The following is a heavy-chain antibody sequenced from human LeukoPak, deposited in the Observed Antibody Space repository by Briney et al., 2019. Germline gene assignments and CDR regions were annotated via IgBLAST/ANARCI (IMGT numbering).Heavy chain of an antibody. CDR1: GFTFSSYA. D-gene: IGHD6-13*01. CDR3: ARGAGPVYSSSWSHFDY. V-gene: IGHV3-23*01. Sequence: QSGGSLRLSCATSGFTFSSYAMSWVRQAPGKGLEWVSAISGSGGSTYYADSVKGRFTISRDNSKNTLYLQMNSLRAEDTAVYYCARGAGPVYSSSWSHFDYWGQGTLVTVSS. J-gene: IGHJ4*02. CDR2: ISGSGGST.